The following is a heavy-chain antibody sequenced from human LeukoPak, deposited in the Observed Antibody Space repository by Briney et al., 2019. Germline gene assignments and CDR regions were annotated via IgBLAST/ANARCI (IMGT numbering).Heavy chain of an antibody. V-gene: IGHV1-69*04. CDR1: GGTFSSYA. CDR2: IIPILGIA. D-gene: IGHD1-26*01. CDR3: ARGGLLVNALDP. J-gene: IGHJ5*02. Sequence: ASVKVFCKASGGTFSSYAISWVRQAPGQGVEWVGRIIPILGIANYAQKFQGRVTITADKSTSTAYMELRSLRSDDTAVYYCARGGLLVNALDPWGQGTLVTVSS.